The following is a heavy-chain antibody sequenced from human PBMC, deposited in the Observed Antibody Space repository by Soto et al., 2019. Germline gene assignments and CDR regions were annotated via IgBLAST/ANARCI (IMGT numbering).Heavy chain of an antibody. CDR2: ISASGYSA. D-gene: IGHD5-18*01. CDR1: ELAFSNYA. J-gene: IGHJ4*02. Sequence: EAQLLESGGGLVQPGGSLRLSCAASELAFSNYAMTWVRQAPGKGLEWVSVISASGYSAYYGGAVKGRFTTSRDNSKSTLYLQMNRLRADDTAVYYCAKGAQLWDPFDSWGQGTLVTVSS. CDR3: AKGAQLWDPFDS. V-gene: IGHV3-23*01.